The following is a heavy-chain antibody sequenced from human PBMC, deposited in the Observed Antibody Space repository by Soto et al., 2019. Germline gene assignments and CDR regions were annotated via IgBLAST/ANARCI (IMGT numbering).Heavy chain of an antibody. J-gene: IGHJ4*02. CDR3: AREGSYGYS. D-gene: IGHD5-18*01. CDR1: GGSVSSGSYY. Sequence: QVQLQESGPGLVKPSETLSLTCTVSGGSVSSGSYYWSWIRQPPGKGLEWIGYNYYSGSTNYNPSLKSRVTISVDTSKKQFSLKLSSVTAADTAVYYCAREGSYGYSWGQGTLVTVSS. CDR2: NYYSGST. V-gene: IGHV4-61*01.